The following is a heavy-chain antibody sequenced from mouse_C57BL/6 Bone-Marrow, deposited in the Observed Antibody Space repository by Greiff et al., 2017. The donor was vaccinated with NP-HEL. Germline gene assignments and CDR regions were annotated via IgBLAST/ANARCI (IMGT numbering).Heavy chain of an antibody. D-gene: IGHD2-4*01. CDR1: GYSITSGYY. V-gene: IGHV3-6*01. CDR2: ISYDGSN. CDR3: ASIYYDYDRYFDV. J-gene: IGHJ1*03. Sequence: VQLVESGPGLVKPSQSLSLTCSVTGYSITSGYYWNWIRQFPGTNLALMCYISYDGSNNYNPSLKNRISITRDTSKNQFFLKLNSVTTEDTATYYCASIYYDYDRYFDVWGTGTTVTVSS.